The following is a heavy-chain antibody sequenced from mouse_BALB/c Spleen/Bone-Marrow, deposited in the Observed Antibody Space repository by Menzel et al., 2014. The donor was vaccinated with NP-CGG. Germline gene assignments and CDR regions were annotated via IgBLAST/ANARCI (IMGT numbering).Heavy chain of an antibody. V-gene: IGHV3-2*02. Sequence: EVQLQQSGPGLVKPSQSLSLTCTVTGYSITSDYAWHWIRQFPGNKLEWMGYISYSGSTSYYPYLKSRISITRDTSKNQFFLQLNSVTNEDTATYYCARSADWYFDVWGAGTTVTVSS. J-gene: IGHJ1*01. CDR1: GYSITSDYA. CDR2: ISYSGST. CDR3: ARSADWYFDV.